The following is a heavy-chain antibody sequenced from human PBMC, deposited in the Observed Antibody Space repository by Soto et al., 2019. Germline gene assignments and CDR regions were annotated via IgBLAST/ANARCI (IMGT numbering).Heavy chain of an antibody. V-gene: IGHV3-74*01. CDR2: INSYGSST. CDR1: GSTFSSYW. D-gene: IGHD1-26*01. CDR3: ARDRDGGSYYNY. J-gene: IGHJ4*02. Sequence: GGSLRLSCAASGSTFSSYWMHWVRQAPGKGLVWVSRINSYGSSTTYADSVKGRFTISRDNAKNTLYLQMNSLRAEDTAVYYCARDRDGGSYYNYWGQGTQVTVSS.